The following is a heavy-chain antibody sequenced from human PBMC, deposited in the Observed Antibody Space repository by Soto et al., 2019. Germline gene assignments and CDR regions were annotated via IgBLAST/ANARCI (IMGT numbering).Heavy chain of an antibody. J-gene: IGHJ3*02. CDR3: AKDRVPSGFDAFDI. CDR2: ISYNGSNK. D-gene: IGHD1-26*01. Sequence: PGGSLRLSCAASGSTFSSYGMHWVRQAPGKGLEWVAVISYNGSNKYYADSVKGRFTISRDNSKNTLYLQMNSLRAEDTAVYYCAKDRVPSGFDAFDIWGQGTMVTVSS. V-gene: IGHV3-30*18. CDR1: GSTFSSYG.